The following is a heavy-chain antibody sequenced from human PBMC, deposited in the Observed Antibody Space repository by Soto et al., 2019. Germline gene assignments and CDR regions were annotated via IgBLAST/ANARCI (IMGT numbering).Heavy chain of an antibody. V-gene: IGHV4-38-2*02. Sequence: PSETLSLTCDVSGYSISSGYQWGWIRQPPGKGLEWIGNIYHSGTTSYNPSLKSRVTVSVDTSKNQISLNLTSVTAADTAIYYCAREFFGNHYFDYWGQGILVTVSS. D-gene: IGHD3-3*01. CDR2: IYHSGTT. CDR3: AREFFGNHYFDY. J-gene: IGHJ4*02. CDR1: GYSISSGYQ.